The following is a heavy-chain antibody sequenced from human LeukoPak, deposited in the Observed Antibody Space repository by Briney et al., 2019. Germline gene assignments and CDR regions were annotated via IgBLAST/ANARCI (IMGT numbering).Heavy chain of an antibody. CDR3: AKDGRTTIFGVVNYMDV. CDR1: GFTFSSYA. D-gene: IGHD3-3*01. J-gene: IGHJ6*03. Sequence: GGSLRLSCAASGFTFSSYAMSWVRQAPGKGLEWVSAISGSGGSTYYADSVKGRFTISRDNSKNTLYLQMNSLRAEDTAVYYCAKDGRTTIFGVVNYMDVWGKGTTVTVSS. CDR2: ISGSGGST. V-gene: IGHV3-23*01.